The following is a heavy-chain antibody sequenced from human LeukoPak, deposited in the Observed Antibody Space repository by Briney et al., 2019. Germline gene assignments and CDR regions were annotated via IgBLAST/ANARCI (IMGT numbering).Heavy chain of an antibody. CDR2: FDPEDGET. J-gene: IGHJ4*02. D-gene: IGHD6-19*01. Sequence: ASVKVSCKVSGYTLTELSMHWVRQAPGKGLEWMGGFDPEDGETIYAQKFQGRVTMTEDTSTDTAYMELSSLRSDDTAVYYCARVLFYSSGNKSNRVDYWGQGTLVTVSS. V-gene: IGHV1-24*01. CDR1: GYTLTELS. CDR3: ARVLFYSSGNKSNRVDY.